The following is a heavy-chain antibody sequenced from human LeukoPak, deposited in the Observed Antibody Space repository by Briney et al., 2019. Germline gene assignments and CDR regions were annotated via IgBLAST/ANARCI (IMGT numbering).Heavy chain of an antibody. J-gene: IGHJ3*02. D-gene: IGHD3-22*01. CDR1: GFTFSKFG. CDR3: AKDITMIVVVITEGDAFDI. V-gene: IGHV3-30*02. Sequence: PGGSLRLSCGASGFTFSKFGMHWVRQAPGKGLEWVAFIRYDGNNKYYADSVKGRFTISRDNSKNTLYLQMNSLRAEDTAVYYCAKDITMIVVVITEGDAFDIWGQGTMVTVSS. CDR2: IRYDGNNK.